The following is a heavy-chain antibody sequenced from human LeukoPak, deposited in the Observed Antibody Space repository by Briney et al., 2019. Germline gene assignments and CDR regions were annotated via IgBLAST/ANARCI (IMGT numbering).Heavy chain of an antibody. D-gene: IGHD3-16*02. CDR3: ARDLGYDYVWGSYRYRDP. CDR1: GFTFSSYS. CDR2: ISSSSSYI. J-gene: IGHJ5*02. Sequence: IPGGSLRLSCAASGFTFSSYSMNWVRQAPGKGLEWVSSISSSSSYIYYADSVKGRFTISRDNAKNSLYLQMNSLRAEDTAVYYCARDLGYDYVWGSYRYRDPWGQGTLVTVSS. V-gene: IGHV3-21*01.